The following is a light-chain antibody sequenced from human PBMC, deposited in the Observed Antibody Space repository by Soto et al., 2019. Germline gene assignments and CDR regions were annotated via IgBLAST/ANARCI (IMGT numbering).Light chain of an antibody. J-gene: IGKJ1*01. CDR2: GAS. V-gene: IGKV3-20*01. CDR3: QQYGSSPS. Sequence: EIVLTQSPGTLSLSPGERATLSCRASQSVSSSYLAWYQQKPGQAPRLLIYGASSRAAGIPARFSGSGSGTEFTLSISSLQSEDFAVYYCQQYGSSPSFGQGTKVDI. CDR1: QSVSSSY.